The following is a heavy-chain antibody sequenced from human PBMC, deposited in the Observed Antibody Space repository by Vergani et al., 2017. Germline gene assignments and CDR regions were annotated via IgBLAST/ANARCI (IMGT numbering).Heavy chain of an antibody. J-gene: IGHJ4*02. V-gene: IGHV3-21*01. CDR3: ARGHLGFYDILTGYYFDY. CDR2: ISSSSSYI. CDR1: GFTFSSYS. D-gene: IGHD3-9*01. Sequence: EVQLVESGGGLVQPGGSLRLSCAASGFTFSSYSMNWVRQAPGKGLEWVSSISSSSSYIYYADSVKGRFTISRDNAKNSLYLQMNSLRAEDTAVYYCARGHLGFYDILTGYYFDYWGQGTLVTVSS.